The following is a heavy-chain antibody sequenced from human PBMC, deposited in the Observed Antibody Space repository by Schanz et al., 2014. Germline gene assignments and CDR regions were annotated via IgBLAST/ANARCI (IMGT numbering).Heavy chain of an antibody. CDR1: GFTFRDYY. CDR2: ISSGSSYA. D-gene: IGHD4-17*01. J-gene: IGHJ4*02. CDR3: ARPRFDYGEVDY. V-gene: IGHV3-11*06. Sequence: VQLVESGGGLVQPGGSLRLSCAASGFTFRDYYMSWIRQAPGKGLEWVSDISSGSSYANYADSVKGRFTISRDRFQNTLYLRMSSLRAEDTAVYYCARPRFDYGEVDYWGQGTLVTVSS.